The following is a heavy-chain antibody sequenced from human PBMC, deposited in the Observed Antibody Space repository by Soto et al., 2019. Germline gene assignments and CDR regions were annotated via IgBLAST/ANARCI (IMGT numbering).Heavy chain of an antibody. CDR3: ARGAPYGSGSYYKD. V-gene: IGHV3-53*01. CDR1: GFTVSSNY. D-gene: IGHD3-10*01. CDR2: IYSGGST. Sequence: GESLKISCADSGFTVSSNYMSWVHQAPGKGLEWVSVIYSGGSTYYADSVKGRFTISRDNSKNTLYLQMNSLRVEDTAVYYCARGAPYGSGSYYKDWGQGTLVTVSS. J-gene: IGHJ1*01.